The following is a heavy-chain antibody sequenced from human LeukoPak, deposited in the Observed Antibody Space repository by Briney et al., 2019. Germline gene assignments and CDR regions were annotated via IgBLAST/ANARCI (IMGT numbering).Heavy chain of an antibody. Sequence: SETLSLTCIVSGGSISSSSYFWGWIRQPPGKGLEWIGTIYYSGTTYYNPSLKSRVTISIDTSKNQFSLELSSVTAADTAVYYCTRDQWYGSRTYYNSDYWGQGTLVTVSS. J-gene: IGHJ4*02. CDR3: TRDQWYGSRTYYNSDY. D-gene: IGHD3-10*01. V-gene: IGHV4-39*07. CDR1: GGSISSSSYF. CDR2: IYYSGTT.